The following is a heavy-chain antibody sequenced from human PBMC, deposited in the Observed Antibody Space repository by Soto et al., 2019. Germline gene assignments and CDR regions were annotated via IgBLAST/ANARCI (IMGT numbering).Heavy chain of an antibody. CDR3: ARVPSSSGRAHFDY. J-gene: IGHJ4*02. CDR2: ISYDGSNK. CDR1: GFTFSSYA. D-gene: IGHD2-15*01. Sequence: QVQLVESGGGVVQPGRSLRLSCAASGFTFSSYAMHWVRQAPGKGLEWVAVISYDGSNKYYADSVKGRLTISRENSKNTLYLQMNSLRAEDTDVYYCARVPSSSGRAHFDYWGQGTLVTLSS. V-gene: IGHV3-30-3*01.